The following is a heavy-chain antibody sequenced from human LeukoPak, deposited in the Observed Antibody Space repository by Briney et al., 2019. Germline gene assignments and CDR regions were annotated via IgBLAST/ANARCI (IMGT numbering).Heavy chain of an antibody. CDR1: GYTFTGYY. J-gene: IGHJ4*02. D-gene: IGHD3-10*01. CDR3: ARVGITMVRRVIAYFDY. Sequence: ASVKVSCKASGYTFTGYYMHWVRQAPGQGLEWMGWINPNSGGTNYAQKFQGRVTMTRDTSISTAYMELSRLRSDDTAVYYCARVGITMVRRVIAYFDYWGQGTLVTVSS. V-gene: IGHV1-2*02. CDR2: INPNSGGT.